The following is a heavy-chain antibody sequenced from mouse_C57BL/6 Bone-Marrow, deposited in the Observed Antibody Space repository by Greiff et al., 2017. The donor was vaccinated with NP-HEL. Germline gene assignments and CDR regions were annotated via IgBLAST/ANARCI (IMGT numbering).Heavy chain of an antibody. D-gene: IGHD2-4*01. V-gene: IGHV1-59*01. Sequence: QVQLQQPGAELVRPGTSVKLSCKASGYTFTSYWMHWVKQRPGQGLEWIGVIDPSDSYTNYNQKFKGKATLTVDTSSSTAYMQLSSLTSEDSAVYYCAREDYDYDYDVWGTGTTVTVSS. CDR3: AREDYDYDYDV. CDR2: IDPSDSYT. CDR1: GYTFTSYW. J-gene: IGHJ1*03.